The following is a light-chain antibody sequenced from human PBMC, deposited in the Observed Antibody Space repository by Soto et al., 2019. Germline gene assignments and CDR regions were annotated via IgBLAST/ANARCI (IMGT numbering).Light chain of an antibody. CDR1: QSISSW. Sequence: DIQMTQSPSTLSASVGDRVTITCRASQSISSWLAWYQQKPGKAPKLLIYDASSLESGVPSRFSGSRSGPEFTLTISSLQTDDFATYYCQQYNSYSCAFGQGTQVAIK. CDR3: QQYNSYSCA. CDR2: DAS. J-gene: IGKJ1*01. V-gene: IGKV1-5*01.